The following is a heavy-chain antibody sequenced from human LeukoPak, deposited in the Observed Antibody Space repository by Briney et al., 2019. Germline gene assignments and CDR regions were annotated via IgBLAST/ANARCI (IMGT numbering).Heavy chain of an antibody. D-gene: IGHD2-2*01. Sequence: PGGSLRLSCAASGFTFSSYAMSWVRQAPGKGLEWVSAISGSGGSTYYADSVKGRFTISRDNSKNTLYLQMNSLRAEDTAVYYCAKKNCSSTSCYLYYYGMDVWGQGTTVTVSS. CDR2: ISGSGGST. J-gene: IGHJ6*02. CDR3: AKKNCSSTSCYLYYYGMDV. CDR1: GFTFSSYA. V-gene: IGHV3-23*01.